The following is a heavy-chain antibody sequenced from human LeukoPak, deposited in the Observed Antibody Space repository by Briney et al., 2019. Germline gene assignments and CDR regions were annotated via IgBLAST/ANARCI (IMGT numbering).Heavy chain of an antibody. V-gene: IGHV4-34*01. J-gene: IGHJ4*02. CDR3: ARGRLRYDFWSGYYLYFDY. CDR1: AGSFSGYY. CDR2: INHSGST. D-gene: IGHD3-3*01. Sequence: SETLSLTCAVYAGSFSGYYWSWIRHPPGKGLEWIGEINHSGSTNYNPSLKSRVTISVDTSKNQFSLKLSSVTAADTAVYYCARGRLRYDFWSGYYLYFDYWGQGTLVTVSS.